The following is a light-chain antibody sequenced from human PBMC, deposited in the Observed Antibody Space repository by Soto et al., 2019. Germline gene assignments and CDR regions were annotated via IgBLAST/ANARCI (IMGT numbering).Light chain of an antibody. J-gene: IGKJ4*01. V-gene: IGKV1-9*01. CDR2: AAS. CDR3: QQLNSYPLT. CDR1: QGISSY. Sequence: DIQLTQSPSFLSASVGDRVTITCRASQGISSYLAWYQQKPGKAPKLLIYAASTLQSGVPSRFNGSGTGTEFTLIISSLQPEDFATYYCQQLNSYPLTFGGGTNVEIK.